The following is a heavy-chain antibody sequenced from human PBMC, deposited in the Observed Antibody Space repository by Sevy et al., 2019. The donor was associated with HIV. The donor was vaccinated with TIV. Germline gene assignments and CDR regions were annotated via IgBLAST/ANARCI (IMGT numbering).Heavy chain of an antibody. Sequence: GGSLGLSCAASGFTFSSYWMSWVRQAPGKGLEWVANIKQDGSEKYYVDSVKGRFTISRDNAKNSLYLQMNSLRAEDTAVYYCAREVRGVISYYFDYWGQGTLVTVSS. V-gene: IGHV3-7*01. J-gene: IGHJ4*02. CDR1: GFTFSSYW. D-gene: IGHD3-10*01. CDR3: AREVRGVISYYFDY. CDR2: IKQDGSEK.